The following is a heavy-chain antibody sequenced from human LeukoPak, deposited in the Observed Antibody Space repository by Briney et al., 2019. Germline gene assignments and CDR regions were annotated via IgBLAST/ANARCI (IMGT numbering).Heavy chain of an antibody. V-gene: IGHV3-23*01. J-gene: IGHJ4*02. CDR3: AKDTHYYMVRGTRFDY. Sequence: GGSLRLSCAASGFTFSSDAMSWFRQAPGKGLEWVSAISGSGGSTYYADSVKGRFTISRDNSKNTLYLHMNSLRAEDTAVYYCAKDTHYYMVRGTRFDYWGQGTLVTVSS. CDR2: ISGSGGST. D-gene: IGHD3-10*01. CDR1: GFTFSSDA.